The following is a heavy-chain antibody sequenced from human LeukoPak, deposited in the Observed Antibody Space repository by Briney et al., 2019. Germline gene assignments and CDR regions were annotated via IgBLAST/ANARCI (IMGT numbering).Heavy chain of an antibody. CDR2: INSDGSST. CDR1: GFTFSSYW. D-gene: IGHD4-17*01. V-gene: IGHV3-74*01. J-gene: IGHJ4*02. Sequence: QTGGSLRLSCAASGFTFSSYWMHWVRQAPGKGLVWVSRINSDGSSTSYADTVKGRFTISRDNAENTLYLQMNSLRAEDTAVYYCARCEVTRACIDYWGQGTLVTVSS. CDR3: ARCEVTRACIDY.